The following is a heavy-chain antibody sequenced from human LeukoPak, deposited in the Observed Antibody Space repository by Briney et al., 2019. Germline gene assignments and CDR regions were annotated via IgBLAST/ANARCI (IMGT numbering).Heavy chain of an antibody. CDR3: AKDRIAGPPYYYGLDV. Sequence: GGSVTLLRAASGFIFDDYAIRWARHPPGRGLEWVSGLSWNSGSIVYAHSVKGRFTISRDNAKNSLYLQMNSLRAEDTALYYCAKDRIAGPPYYYGLDVWGQGTTVTVSS. CDR1: GFIFDDYA. CDR2: LSWNSGSI. J-gene: IGHJ6*02. V-gene: IGHV3-9*01. D-gene: IGHD2-21*01.